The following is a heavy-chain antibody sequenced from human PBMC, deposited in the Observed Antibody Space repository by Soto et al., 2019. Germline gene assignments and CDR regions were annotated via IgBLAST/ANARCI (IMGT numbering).Heavy chain of an antibody. V-gene: IGHV4-34*01. CDR3: ATGRTLITGTSFDY. D-gene: IGHD1-20*01. CDR1: GGSFSGYY. CDR2: INHSGST. Sequence: SETLSLTCAVYGGSFSGYYWTWIRQPPGKGLEWIGEINHSGSTNYKPSLTSRVTISVDTSKNQLSLKMSSVTAADTAVYYCATGRTLITGTSFDYWGQGTLVTVSS. J-gene: IGHJ4*02.